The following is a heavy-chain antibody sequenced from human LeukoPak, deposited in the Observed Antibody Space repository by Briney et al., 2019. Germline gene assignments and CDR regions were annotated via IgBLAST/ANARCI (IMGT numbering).Heavy chain of an antibody. Sequence: LGESLQISCKGFGYSFTTYWIGWVRQMPGRGLEWMGIIYPGDSDTRYSPSFQGQVTISADKSISTAYLQWSSLKASDTAMYYCARQFRDSSGYYSYYFDYWGQGTLGTVSS. V-gene: IGHV5-51*01. CDR1: GYSFTTYW. CDR2: IYPGDSDT. CDR3: ARQFRDSSGYYSYYFDY. D-gene: IGHD3-22*01. J-gene: IGHJ4*02.